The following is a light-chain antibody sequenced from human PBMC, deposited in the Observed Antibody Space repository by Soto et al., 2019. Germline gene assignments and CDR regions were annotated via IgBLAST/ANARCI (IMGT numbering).Light chain of an antibody. CDR1: QSVSSS. CDR2: DAS. Sequence: EIVLTQSPATLSSSPGETATLSCRASQSVSSSLAWYQQKPGQTPRLLIYDASNRHTGIPARFSGSGSGTTFTLTVSSLEPEDFAVYYCQQRSSWPLTFGGGTKVEIK. J-gene: IGKJ4*02. V-gene: IGKV3-11*01. CDR3: QQRSSWPLT.